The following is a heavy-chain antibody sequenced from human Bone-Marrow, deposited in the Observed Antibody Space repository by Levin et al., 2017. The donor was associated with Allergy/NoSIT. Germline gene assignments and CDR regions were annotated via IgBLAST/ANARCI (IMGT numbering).Heavy chain of an antibody. J-gene: IGHJ4*02. Sequence: PGGSLRLSCAASGFTFSSYGMHWVRQAPGKGLEWVAVIWYDGSNKYYADSVKGRFTISRDNSKNTLYLQMNSLRAEDTAVYYCARVGYYYDSSGLIDYWGQGTLVTVSS. V-gene: IGHV3-33*01. CDR3: ARVGYYYDSSGLIDY. D-gene: IGHD3-22*01. CDR1: GFTFSSYG. CDR2: IWYDGSNK.